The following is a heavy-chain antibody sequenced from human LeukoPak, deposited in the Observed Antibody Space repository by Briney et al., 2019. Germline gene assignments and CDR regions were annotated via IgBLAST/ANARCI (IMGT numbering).Heavy chain of an antibody. CDR1: GFTFSSYA. J-gene: IGHJ4*02. Sequence: GGSLRLSCAASGFTFSSYAMHWVRQAPGKGLEWVAVISYDGSNKYYADSVKGRFTNSRDNSKNTLYLQMNSLRAEDTAVYYCARGLYPTYYYDSSGYYSWGQGTLVTVSS. CDR2: ISYDGSNK. V-gene: IGHV3-30*01. CDR3: ARGLYPTYYYDSSGYYS. D-gene: IGHD3-22*01.